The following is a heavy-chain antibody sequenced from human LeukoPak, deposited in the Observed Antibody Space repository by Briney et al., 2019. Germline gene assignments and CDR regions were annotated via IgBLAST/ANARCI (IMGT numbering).Heavy chain of an antibody. Sequence: GGSLRLSCAASGFTFSNYAMSWVRQAPGKGLEWVSAISGNGGNTYYADSVKGRFTISRDNSKNTLYLQMNSLRAEDTAVYYCAKGCSGGSCYSGLYLYWGQGTLVTVSS. CDR3: AKGCSGGSCYSGLYLY. D-gene: IGHD2-15*01. V-gene: IGHV3-23*01. CDR1: GFTFSNYA. J-gene: IGHJ4*02. CDR2: ISGNGGNT.